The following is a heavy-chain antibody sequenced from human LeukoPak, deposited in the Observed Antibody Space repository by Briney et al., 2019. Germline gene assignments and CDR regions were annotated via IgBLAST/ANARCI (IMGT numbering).Heavy chain of an antibody. CDR3: TRGDPDF. CDR2: ISSSGSAI. J-gene: IGHJ4*02. CDR1: GFSFSSYE. V-gene: IGHV3-48*03. Sequence: PGGSLRLSCAASGFSFSSYEMNWVRQAPGKGLEWVSYISSSGSAIFYADSVKGRFTISRDNAKNSLFLQMNSLRVDDTAVYYCTRGDPDFWGQGTLVTVSS. D-gene: IGHD3-3*01.